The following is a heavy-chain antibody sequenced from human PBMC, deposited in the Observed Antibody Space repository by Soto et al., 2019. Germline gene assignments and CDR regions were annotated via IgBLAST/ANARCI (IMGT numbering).Heavy chain of an antibody. V-gene: IGHV3-15*01. CDR3: TAGDIVVVPAATNDY. Sequence: GGSLRLSCAASGFTFSNAWMSWVRQAPGKGLEWVGHIKSKTDGGTTDYAAPVKGRFTISRDDSKNTLYLQMNSLKTEDTAAYYCTAGDIVVVPAATNDYWGQGTLVTVSS. CDR1: GFTFSNAW. D-gene: IGHD2-2*01. CDR2: IKSKTDGGTT. J-gene: IGHJ4*02.